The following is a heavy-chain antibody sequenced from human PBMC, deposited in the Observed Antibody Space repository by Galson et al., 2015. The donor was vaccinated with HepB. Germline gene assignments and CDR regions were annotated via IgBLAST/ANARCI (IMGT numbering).Heavy chain of an antibody. CDR2: IIPILGIA. Sequence: SVKVSCKASGGTFSSYAISWVRQAPGQGLEWMGRIIPILGIANYAQKFQGRVTITADKSTSTAYMELSSLRSEDTAVYYCARWGRGLNWERTYYYDSSGYSPVGGFDHWGQGTLVAVSS. CDR1: GGTFSSYA. CDR3: ARWGRGLNWERTYYYDSSGYSPVGGFDH. V-gene: IGHV1-69*04. D-gene: IGHD3-22*01. J-gene: IGHJ4*02.